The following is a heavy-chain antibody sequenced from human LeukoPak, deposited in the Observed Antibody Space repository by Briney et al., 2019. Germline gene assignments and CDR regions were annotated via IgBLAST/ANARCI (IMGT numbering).Heavy chain of an antibody. CDR1: GGSISSYY. D-gene: IGHD3-9*01. V-gene: IGHV4-59*01. CDR2: IYYSGST. CDR3: ARGPYYDILTGLNYYYYYGMDV. J-gene: IGHJ6*02. Sequence: SETLSLTCTVSGGSISSYYWSWIRQPPGKGLEWIGYIYYSGSTNYNPSLKSRVTISVDTSKNQFSLKLSSVTAADTAVYYCARGPYYDILTGLNYYYYYGMDVWGQGTTATVSS.